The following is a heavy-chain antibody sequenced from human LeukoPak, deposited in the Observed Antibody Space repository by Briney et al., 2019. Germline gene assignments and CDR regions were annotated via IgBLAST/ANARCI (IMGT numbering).Heavy chain of an antibody. D-gene: IGHD3-16*01. Sequence: PSETLSLTCTVSGGSISSSSYYWGWIRQPPGKGLEWIGSIYYSGSTYYNPSLKSRVTISVDTSKNQFSLKLSSVTAADTAVYYCAKTPPGGDVDHWGEGTLVTVSS. CDR1: GGSISSSSYY. CDR3: AKTPPGGDVDH. CDR2: IYYSGST. J-gene: IGHJ4*02. V-gene: IGHV4-39*07.